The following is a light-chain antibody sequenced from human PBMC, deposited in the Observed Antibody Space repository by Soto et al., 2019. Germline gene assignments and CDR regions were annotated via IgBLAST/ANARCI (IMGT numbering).Light chain of an antibody. J-gene: IGLJ3*02. CDR1: NSNIGGNT. CDR3: AAWDDSLNGWV. V-gene: IGLV1-44*01. CDR2: SNS. Sequence: QYVLTQPPSASGTPGQRVTISCSGSNSNIGGNTVTWYQQLPGTAPKVLIYSNSQRPSGVPDRFSASKSGTSASLAISGLQSEDEADYYCAAWDDSLNGWVFGGGTKLTVL.